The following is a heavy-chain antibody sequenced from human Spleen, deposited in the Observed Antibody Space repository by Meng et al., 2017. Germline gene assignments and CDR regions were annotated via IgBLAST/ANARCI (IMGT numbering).Heavy chain of an antibody. CDR3: AREHDSSGYIDF. V-gene: IGHV1-69*08. CDR1: GGTFSSYT. Sequence: QVQLLQSGAEVKTPGSSVKVSCKASGGTFSSYTLIWVRQAPGQGLEWMGRILPILDITKYTQKFQGRVTITADKSTSTAYMELSSLTSDDTAVYYCAREHDSSGYIDFWGQGTLVTVSS. D-gene: IGHD3-22*01. J-gene: IGHJ4*02. CDR2: ILPILDIT.